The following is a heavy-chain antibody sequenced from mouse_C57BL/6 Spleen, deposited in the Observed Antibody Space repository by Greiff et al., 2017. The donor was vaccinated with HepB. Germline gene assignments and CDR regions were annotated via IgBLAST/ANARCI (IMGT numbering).Heavy chain of an antibody. D-gene: IGHD2-4*01. Sequence: QVQLKESGPGLVQPSQSLSITCTVSGFSLTSYGVHWVRQSPGKGLEWLGVIWSGGSTDYNAAFISRLSISKDNSKSQVFFKMNSLQADDTAIYYCARRGDYDYDEYYAMDYWGQRTSVTVSS. V-gene: IGHV2-2*01. CDR2: IWSGGST. J-gene: IGHJ4*01. CDR1: GFSLTSYG. CDR3: ARRGDYDYDEYYAMDY.